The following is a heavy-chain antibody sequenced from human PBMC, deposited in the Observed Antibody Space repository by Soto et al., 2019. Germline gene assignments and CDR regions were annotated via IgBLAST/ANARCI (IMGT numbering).Heavy chain of an antibody. CDR1: GFIFSNAW. J-gene: IGHJ4*01. V-gene: IGHV3-15*07. D-gene: IGHD4-17*01. CDR3: TTDSYMTNIIVRFAY. CDR2: VKSKTDGGTT. Sequence: EVHLVESGGGLVKPGGSLRLSCAASGFIFSNAWINWVRQAPGKGLEWVGRVKSKTDGGTTDFAAPVKGRFAISRDDSKNMVYLEMNSLKTEATAIYYCTTDSYMTNIIVRFAYWGHGTLVTVSS.